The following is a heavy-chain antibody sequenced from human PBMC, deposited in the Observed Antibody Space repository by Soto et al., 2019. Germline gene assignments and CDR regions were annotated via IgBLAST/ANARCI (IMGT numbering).Heavy chain of an antibody. D-gene: IGHD6-13*01. CDR2: INPNSGGT. CDR3: ARGRIAAAGTIYYYMDV. V-gene: IGHV1-2*04. Sequence: ASVKVSCKASGYTFTGYYMHWVRQAPGQGLEWMGWINPNSGGTNYAQKFQGWVTMTRDTSISTAYMELSRLRSDDTAVYYCARGRIAAAGTIYYYMDVWGKGTTVTVSS. CDR1: GYTFTGYY. J-gene: IGHJ6*03.